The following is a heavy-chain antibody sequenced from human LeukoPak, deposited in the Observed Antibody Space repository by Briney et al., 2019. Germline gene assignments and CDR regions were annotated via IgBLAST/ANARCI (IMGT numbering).Heavy chain of an antibody. Sequence: SETLSLTGAVYGGSFSGYYWSWIRQPPGKGLEWIGEIDHSGSTNYNPSLKSRVTISVDTSKNQFSLKLSSVTAADTAVYYCARGRVTIFGVVIRFYYMDVWGKGTTVTVSS. D-gene: IGHD3-3*01. CDR1: GGSFSGYY. J-gene: IGHJ6*03. V-gene: IGHV4-34*01. CDR2: IDHSGST. CDR3: ARGRVTIFGVVIRFYYMDV.